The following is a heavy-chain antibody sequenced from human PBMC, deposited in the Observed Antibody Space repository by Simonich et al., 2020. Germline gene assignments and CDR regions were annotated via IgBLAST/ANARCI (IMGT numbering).Heavy chain of an antibody. Sequence: EVQLWESGGGLVQPGGSLRLSCAASGVTFSSYWMSWVRQAPGKGLEWVANIKQDGSEKYYVDSVKGRFTISRDNAKNSLYLQMNSLRAEDTAVYYCASEEGWFDPWGQGTLVTVSS. CDR1: GVTFSSYW. J-gene: IGHJ5*02. CDR3: ASEEGWFDP. CDR2: IKQDGSEK. V-gene: IGHV3-7*01.